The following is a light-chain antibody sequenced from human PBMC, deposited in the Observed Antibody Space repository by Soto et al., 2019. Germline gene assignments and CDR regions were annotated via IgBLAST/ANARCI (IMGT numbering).Light chain of an antibody. CDR1: SSDVGGYNY. CDR3: CSFAGGLFV. CDR2: DVS. V-gene: IGLV2-14*01. Sequence: QSVLTQPASVSGSPGQSITISCTGTSSDVGGYNYVSWYQQHPGEAPKLMIYDVSNRPSGVSNRFSGSKSGNTASLTISGLQAEDEADYYCCSFAGGLFVFGAGTKVTVL. J-gene: IGLJ1*01.